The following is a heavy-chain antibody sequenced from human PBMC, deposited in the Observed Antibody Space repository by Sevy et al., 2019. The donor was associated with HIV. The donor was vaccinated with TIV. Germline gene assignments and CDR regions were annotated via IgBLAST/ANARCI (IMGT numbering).Heavy chain of an antibody. J-gene: IGHJ6*02. CDR3: ARDFFAYYYDSSAYGMDV. CDR2: ISSSGSTI. V-gene: IGHV3-11*04. D-gene: IGHD3-22*01. CDR1: GFTFSDYY. Sequence: GGSLRLSCAASGFTFSDYYMSWIRQAPGKGLEWVSYISSSGSTIYYADSVKGRFTISRDNAKNSLYLQMNSLRAEDTAVYYCARDFFAYYYDSSAYGMDVWGQGTTVTVSS.